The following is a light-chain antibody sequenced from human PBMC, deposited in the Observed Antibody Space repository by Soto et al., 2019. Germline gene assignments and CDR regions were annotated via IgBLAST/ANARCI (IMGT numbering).Light chain of an antibody. CDR2: DAF. J-gene: IGKJ1*01. CDR1: QSVSSSY. Sequence: EIVLSQSPATVSLSTGERASLSCRASQSVSSSYFAWYQQKPGQAPRLLIHDAFTRATGIPDRFSGSGSGTEFTLTISSLQPDDFATYYCQHYNSYSEAFGQGTKVDIK. V-gene: IGKV3D-20*02. CDR3: QHYNSYSEA.